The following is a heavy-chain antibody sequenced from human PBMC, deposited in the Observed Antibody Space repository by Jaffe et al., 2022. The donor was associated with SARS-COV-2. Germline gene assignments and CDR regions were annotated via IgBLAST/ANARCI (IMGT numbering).Heavy chain of an antibody. CDR2: ISWNSGSI. CDR1: GFTFDDYA. Sequence: EVQLVESGGGLVQPGRSLRLSCAASGFTFDDYAMHWVRQAPGKGLEWVSGISWNSGSIGYADSVKGRFTISRDNAKNSLYLQMNSLRAEDTALYYCAKDLTYYYDSSGYQHWGQGTLVTVSS. J-gene: IGHJ4*02. CDR3: AKDLTYYYDSSGYQH. V-gene: IGHV3-9*01. D-gene: IGHD3-22*01.